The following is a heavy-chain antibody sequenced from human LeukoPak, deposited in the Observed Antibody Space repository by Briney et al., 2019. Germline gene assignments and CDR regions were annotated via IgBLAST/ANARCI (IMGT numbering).Heavy chain of an antibody. CDR1: GGSISSSSYY. CDR2: IYYSGST. D-gene: IGHD3-22*01. J-gene: IGHJ4*02. V-gene: IGHV4-39*01. Sequence: SETLSLTCTVSGGSISSSSYYWGWVRQPPGKGLEWIGSIYYSGSTYYSPSLKSRIAISVDTSKNQFSLKLSSVTAADTAVYYCAGWPYYESNGYEDYWGQGTLVTVSS. CDR3: AGWPYYESNGYEDY.